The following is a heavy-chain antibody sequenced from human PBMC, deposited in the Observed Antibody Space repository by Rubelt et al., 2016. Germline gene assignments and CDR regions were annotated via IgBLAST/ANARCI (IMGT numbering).Heavy chain of an antibody. Sequence: GQGLEWMGWINPNSGGTNYAQKFQGRVTMTRDTSISTAYMELSRLRSDDTAVYYCARIPRDAHYYYYGMDVWGQGTTVTVSS. V-gene: IGHV1-2*02. CDR2: INPNSGGT. J-gene: IGHJ6*02. CDR3: ARIPRDAHYYYYGMDV.